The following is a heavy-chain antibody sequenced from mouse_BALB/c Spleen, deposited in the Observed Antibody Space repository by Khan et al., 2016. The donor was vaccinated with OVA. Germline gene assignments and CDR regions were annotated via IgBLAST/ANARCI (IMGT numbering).Heavy chain of an antibody. D-gene: IGHD1-3*01. CDR1: GFSLSNYG. Sequence: QVQLKQSGPGLVAPSQTLSITCTVSGFSLSNYGVHWVRQPPGKGLEWLGVIWAGGGTNHNSALMSRLGISKDDSKSHGFLKMNSLQTDDTAMYYCARAFYNGAWFAYWGQGTLVTVSA. V-gene: IGHV2-9*02. CDR3: ARAFYNGAWFAY. J-gene: IGHJ3*01. CDR2: IWAGGGT.